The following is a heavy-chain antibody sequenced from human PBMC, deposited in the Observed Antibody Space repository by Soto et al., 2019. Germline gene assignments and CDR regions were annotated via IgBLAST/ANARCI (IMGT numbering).Heavy chain of an antibody. V-gene: IGHV4-59*01. J-gene: IGHJ3*02. CDR3: ARDYIYCRGGSCYRGFLPRAFDI. Sequence: PSETLSLTCTVSGGSISSYYWSWIRQPPGKGLEWIGYIYYSGSTNYNPSLKSRVTISVETSKNQFSLKLSSVTAADTAVYYCARDYIYCRGGSCYRGFLPRAFDIWGQGTMVTVSS. CDR1: GGSISSYY. D-gene: IGHD2-15*01. CDR2: IYYSGST.